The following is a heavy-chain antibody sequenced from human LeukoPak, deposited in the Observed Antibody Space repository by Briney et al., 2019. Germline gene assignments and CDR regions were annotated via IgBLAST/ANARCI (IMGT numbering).Heavy chain of an antibody. D-gene: IGHD1-26*01. J-gene: IGHJ6*03. CDR1: GGSISSYY. Sequence: SGTLSLTCTVSGGSISSYYWSWIRQPPGKGLEWIGYIYYSGSTNYNPSLKSRLTISVDTSKNQFSLKLSSVTAADTAVYYCASNSGSYYPYYYYYYMDVWGKGTTVTVSS. V-gene: IGHV4-59*08. CDR3: ASNSGSYYPYYYYYYMDV. CDR2: IYYSGST.